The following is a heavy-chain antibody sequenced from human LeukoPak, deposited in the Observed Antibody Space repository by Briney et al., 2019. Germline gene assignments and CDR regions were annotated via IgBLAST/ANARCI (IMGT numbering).Heavy chain of an antibody. CDR3: AKDRLFLNYYDSSGYYYDWFDP. CDR2: ISGSGGST. CDR1: GFTFSSYA. Sequence: GGSLRLSCAASGFTFSSYAMSWVRQAPGKGLEWVSAISGSGGSTYYADSVKGRFTISRDNSKNTLYLQMNSLRAEDTAVYYSAKDRLFLNYYDSSGYYYDWFDPWGQGTLVTVSS. J-gene: IGHJ5*02. D-gene: IGHD3-22*01. V-gene: IGHV3-23*01.